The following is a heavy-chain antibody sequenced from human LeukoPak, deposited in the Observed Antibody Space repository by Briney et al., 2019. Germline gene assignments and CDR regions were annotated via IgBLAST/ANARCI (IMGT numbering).Heavy chain of an antibody. Sequence: SETLSPTCTVSGGSISSSSYYWRWIRQPPGKGLEWIASIDYSGNTYYNPSRKSRVTMFVDTSKNQFSLRLRSVTAADTAVYYCARNPVAGFDFWGQGALVTVSS. CDR3: ARNPVAGFDF. J-gene: IGHJ4*02. CDR1: GGSISSSSYY. D-gene: IGHD6-19*01. V-gene: IGHV4-39*01. CDR2: IDYSGNT.